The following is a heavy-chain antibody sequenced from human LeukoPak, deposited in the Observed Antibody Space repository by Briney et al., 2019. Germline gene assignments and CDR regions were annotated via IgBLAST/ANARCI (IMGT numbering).Heavy chain of an antibody. Sequence: PGGSPRLSCAASGFTFSSYTINWVPPAPGKGLEWVSFIYSDNTHYSDSVKGRSTISRDNSKNTLCLQMNSLRAEDTAVYYCARRAGAYSHPYDYWGQGTLVTVSS. CDR1: GFTFSSYT. CDR3: ARRAGAYSHPYDY. CDR2: IYSDNT. D-gene: IGHD4/OR15-4a*01. V-gene: IGHV3-53*01. J-gene: IGHJ4*02.